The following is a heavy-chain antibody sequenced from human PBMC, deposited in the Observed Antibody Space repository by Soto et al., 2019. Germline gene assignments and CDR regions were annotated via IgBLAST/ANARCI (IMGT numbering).Heavy chain of an antibody. CDR2: VTYHGRKT. CDR1: GFTFTNYG. CDR3: ATIWGPIPATVDEY. Sequence: QVQLVESGGGVVQPGRSLRLSCAASGFTFTNYGMHWVRQAPGKGLARVAVVTYHGRKTYYADSVKGRFTISRDISKNTLYLQLNSRRAKDTAVYYCATIWGPIPATVDEYWGQGTLVTVSS. J-gene: IGHJ4*02. V-gene: IGHV3-30*03. D-gene: IGHD6-13*01.